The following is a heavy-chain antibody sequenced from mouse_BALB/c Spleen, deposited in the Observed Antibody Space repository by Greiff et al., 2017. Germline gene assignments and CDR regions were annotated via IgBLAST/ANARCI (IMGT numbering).Heavy chain of an antibody. D-gene: IGHD4-1*01. V-gene: IGHV1-9*01. CDR3: ARDLTHFDY. Sequence: QLQQSGAELMKPGASVKISCKATGYTFSSYWIEWVKQRPGHGLEWIGEILPGSGSTNYNEKFKGKATFTADTSSNTAYMQLSSLTSEDSAVYYCARDLTHFDYWGQGTTLTVSA. CDR2: ILPGSGST. CDR1: GYTFSSYW. J-gene: IGHJ2*01.